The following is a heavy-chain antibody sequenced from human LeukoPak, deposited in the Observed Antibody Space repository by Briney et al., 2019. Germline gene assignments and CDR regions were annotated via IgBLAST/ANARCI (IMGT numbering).Heavy chain of an antibody. CDR2: ISSSSTYI. V-gene: IGHV3-21*01. CDR3: ARGVKSAVWQAFDI. J-gene: IGHJ3*02. Sequence: GGSLRLSCAASGFTFTSYRMDWVRQAPGKGLEWVSSISSSSTYIYYADSVKGRFTISRDNARNSLYLQMDSLRAEDTAVYYCARGVKSAVWQAFDIWGQGTMVTVSS. D-gene: IGHD6-13*01. CDR1: GFTFTSYR.